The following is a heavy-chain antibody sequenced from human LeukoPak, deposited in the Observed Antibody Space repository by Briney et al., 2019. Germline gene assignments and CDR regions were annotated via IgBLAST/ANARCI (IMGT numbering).Heavy chain of an antibody. CDR3: ARDADTSTHYSFFDY. CDR1: GFTFSSYG. D-gene: IGHD3-22*01. Sequence: PGKSLRLSCAASGFTFSSYGMHWVRQAPGKGLEWVALIYYDGSNKYSADSVKGRFTISRDNSQNTLFLQMNSLRAEDTAVYYCARDADTSTHYSFFDYWGQGALVTVSS. V-gene: IGHV3-33*01. CDR2: IYYDGSNK. J-gene: IGHJ4*02.